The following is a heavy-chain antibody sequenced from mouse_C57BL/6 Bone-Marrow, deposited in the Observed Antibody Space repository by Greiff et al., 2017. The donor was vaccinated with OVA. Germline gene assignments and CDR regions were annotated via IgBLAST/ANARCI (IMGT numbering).Heavy chain of an antibody. V-gene: IGHV1-64*01. CDR3: ARRITTVVHFDY. J-gene: IGHJ2*01. Sequence: VQLQQSGAELVKPGASVKLSCKASGYTFTSYWMHWVKQRPGQGLEWIGMIHPNSGSTNYNEKFKSKATLTVDKSSSTAYMQLSSLTSEDSAVYYCARRITTVVHFDYWGQGTTLTVSS. D-gene: IGHD1-1*01. CDR1: GYTFTSYW. CDR2: IHPNSGST.